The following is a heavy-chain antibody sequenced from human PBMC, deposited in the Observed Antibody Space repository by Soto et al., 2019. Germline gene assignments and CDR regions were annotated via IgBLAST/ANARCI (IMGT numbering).Heavy chain of an antibody. CDR1: GESVITYY. V-gene: IGHV4-59*08. D-gene: IGHD3-9*01. J-gene: IGHJ4*02. Sequence: SETLSLTCIVCGESVITYYWSWIRQPKGKGLEWIGNVYYSGSPNCNPSIKSRVTISVDTSKNQLSLRLTSVTAADTAVYYCARHSRYYDVLTGFYTGYYFDYWGQGTLVTVSS. CDR3: ARHSRYYDVLTGFYTGYYFDY. CDR2: VYYSGSP.